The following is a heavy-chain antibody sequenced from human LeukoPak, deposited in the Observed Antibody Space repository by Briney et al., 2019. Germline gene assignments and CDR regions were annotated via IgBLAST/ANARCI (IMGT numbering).Heavy chain of an antibody. Sequence: GESLKISCSASGYSFTNYWIGWVRHMPGKGREGMGIIDPSDSETRYTPSSQGQVTISADKSLSTAYLQWNSLKASDTAMYYCARQTAMGRSGDYWGQGTLVIVSS. CDR1: GYSFTNYW. V-gene: IGHV5-51*01. J-gene: IGHJ4*02. D-gene: IGHD5-18*01. CDR3: ARQTAMGRSGDY. CDR2: IDPSDSET.